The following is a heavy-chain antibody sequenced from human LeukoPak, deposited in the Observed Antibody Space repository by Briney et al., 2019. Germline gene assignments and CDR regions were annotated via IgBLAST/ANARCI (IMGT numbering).Heavy chain of an antibody. J-gene: IGHJ6*03. CDR1: GFTFSSYA. CDR3: AKKTGATLYYYYYMDV. Sequence: GGSLRLSCAASGFTFSSYAMHWVRQAPGKGLEWVSAISGSGGSTYYADSVKGRFTISRDNSKNTLYLQMNSLRAEDTAVCYCAKKTGATLYYYYYMDVWGKGTTVTVSS. V-gene: IGHV3-23*01. D-gene: IGHD1-26*01. CDR2: ISGSGGST.